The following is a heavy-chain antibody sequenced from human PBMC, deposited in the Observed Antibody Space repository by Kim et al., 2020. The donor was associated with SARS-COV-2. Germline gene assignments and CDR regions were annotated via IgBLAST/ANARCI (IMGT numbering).Heavy chain of an antibody. V-gene: IGHV3-21*01. J-gene: IGHJ4*02. Sequence: GGSLRLSCAASGFTFSTYSMNWVRQAPGKGLEWVSSISSSSSYKYYADSVKGRFTISRDNAKNILYLQMNSLRGEDTAIYYCARVNYGSGNLGDWGQGTL. D-gene: IGHD3-10*01. CDR1: GFTFSTYS. CDR2: ISSSSSYK. CDR3: ARVNYGSGNLGD.